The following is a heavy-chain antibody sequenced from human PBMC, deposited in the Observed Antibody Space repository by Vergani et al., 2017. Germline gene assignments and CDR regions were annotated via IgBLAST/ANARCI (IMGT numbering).Heavy chain of an antibody. V-gene: IGHV4-39*01. CDR1: GDSITSRLYY. D-gene: IGHD1-14*01. CDR3: ARHQMGRYTEY. J-gene: IGHJ4*02. CDR2: MYHSGTT. Sequence: QLQLQESGPGLVKPSETLSLTCSVSGDSITSRLYYWGWIRQTPGKGLEWIGSMYHSGTTYYNLSLKSRATLSVDTSKNQISLQVTSVTAADTAVYYCARHQMGRYTEYWDQGILVTVSS.